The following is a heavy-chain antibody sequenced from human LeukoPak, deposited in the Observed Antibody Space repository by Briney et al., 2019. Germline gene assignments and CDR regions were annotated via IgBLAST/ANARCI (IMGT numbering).Heavy chain of an antibody. D-gene: IGHD6-6*01. V-gene: IGHV3-23*01. CDR2: ISGNGGST. Sequence: GGSLRLSCAASGFTFSSYAMSWVRQAPGKGLAWVSSISGNGGSTYYAVSVQGRFTISRDNSKNTLYLQMNSLKVEDTAVYYCAKNRWAARIIIDAFDIWGQGTMVTVSS. CDR1: GFTFSSYA. CDR3: AKNRWAARIIIDAFDI. J-gene: IGHJ3*02.